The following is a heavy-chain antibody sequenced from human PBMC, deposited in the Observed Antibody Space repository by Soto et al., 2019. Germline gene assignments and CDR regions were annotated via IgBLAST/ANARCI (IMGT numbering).Heavy chain of an antibody. CDR1: GYTFTSYG. Sequence: ASVMVSCKASGYTFTSYGISWVRQAPGQGLEWMGWISAYNGNTNYAQKLQGRVTMTTDTSTSTAYMELRSLRSDDTAVYYCARELYNWKPQRSHFFDYWGQGTLVTVSS. CDR3: ARELYNWKPQRSHFFDY. V-gene: IGHV1-18*01. CDR2: ISAYNGNT. D-gene: IGHD1-20*01. J-gene: IGHJ4*02.